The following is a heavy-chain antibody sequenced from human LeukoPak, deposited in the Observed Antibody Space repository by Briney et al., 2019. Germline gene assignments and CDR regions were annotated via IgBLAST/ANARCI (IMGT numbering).Heavy chain of an antibody. CDR2: IDPSDSYT. V-gene: IGHV5-10-1*01. Sequence: LGESLEISCQGSGSTFTSYWISWARQLPGKGLEWMGRIDPSDSYTNYSPSFQGHVTISADKSISTAYLQWSSLKASDTAMYYCARLLHGSGTDVWGQGTTVTVSS. J-gene: IGHJ6*02. D-gene: IGHD3-10*01. CDR3: ARLLHGSGTDV. CDR1: GSTFTSYW.